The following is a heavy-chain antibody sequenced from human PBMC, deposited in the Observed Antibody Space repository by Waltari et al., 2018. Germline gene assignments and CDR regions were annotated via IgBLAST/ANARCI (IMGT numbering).Heavy chain of an antibody. J-gene: IGHJ2*01. CDR1: GGSIITAAYY. V-gene: IGHV4-39*01. Sequence: QLQLQASGTGLVKPSETLSLTCGVSGGSIITAAYYWGWVRQPPGKGLEFIGSMYYSGSTYYNPSLKSRVTISVDTSQNQFSLRLSSVTAADTAVYYCARQDYYYVKGYFDLWGRGTLVTVSS. CDR2: MYYSGST. D-gene: IGHD3-22*01. CDR3: ARQDYYYVKGYFDL.